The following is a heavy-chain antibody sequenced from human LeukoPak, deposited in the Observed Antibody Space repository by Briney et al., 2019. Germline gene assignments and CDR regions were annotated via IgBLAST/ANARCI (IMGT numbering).Heavy chain of an antibody. V-gene: IGHV1-8*01. CDR3: ARTEQQLVPFDY. CDR2: MNPNSGNT. D-gene: IGHD6-13*01. CDR1: GYTFTSYD. Sequence: ASVKVSCKASGYTFTSYDINWVRQATGQGLEWMGWMNPNSGNTGYAQKSQGRVTMTRNTSISTAYMELSSLRSEDTAVYYCARTEQQLVPFDYWGQGTLVTVSS. J-gene: IGHJ4*02.